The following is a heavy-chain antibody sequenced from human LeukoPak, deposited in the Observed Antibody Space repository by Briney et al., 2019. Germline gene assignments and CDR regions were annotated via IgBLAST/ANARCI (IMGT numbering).Heavy chain of an antibody. Sequence: SQTLSLTCTVSGGSISSGSYYWSWIRQPAGKGLEWIGRIYTSGSTNYNPSLKSRVTISVDTSKNQFSLKLSSVTAADTAVYCCARGDSSWSSGYWGQGTLVTVSS. CDR2: IYTSGST. D-gene: IGHD6-13*01. CDR3: ARGDSSWSSGY. CDR1: GGSISSGSYY. J-gene: IGHJ4*02. V-gene: IGHV4-61*02.